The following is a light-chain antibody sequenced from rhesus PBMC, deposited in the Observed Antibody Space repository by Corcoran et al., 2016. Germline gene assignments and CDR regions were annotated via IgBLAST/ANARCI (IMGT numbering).Light chain of an antibody. Sequence: DIQMTQSPSSLSASVGDRVTITCRASQGITNNLAWYQHKQGETPKLLIYEASSLQGRIPSRFSGSGSGTDFTLTISSLQPEDFATYYCQHYYKIPYSFGQGTKVEIK. J-gene: IGKJ2*01. CDR3: QHYYKIPYS. CDR1: QGITNN. CDR2: EAS. V-gene: IGKV1S17*01.